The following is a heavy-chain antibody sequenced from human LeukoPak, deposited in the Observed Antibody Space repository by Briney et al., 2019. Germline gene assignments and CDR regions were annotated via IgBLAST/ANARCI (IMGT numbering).Heavy chain of an antibody. D-gene: IGHD2-2*01. CDR3: ATTVHRYCSSTSCYGNNWFDP. J-gene: IGHJ5*02. CDR1: GYTLTELS. Sequence: ASVKVSCKVSGYTLTELSMHWVRQAPGKGLEWMGGFDPEDGETIYAQKFQGRVTMTEDTSTDTAYMELSSLRPEDTAVYYCATTVHRYCSSTSCYGNNWFDPWGQGTLVTVSS. V-gene: IGHV1-24*01. CDR2: FDPEDGET.